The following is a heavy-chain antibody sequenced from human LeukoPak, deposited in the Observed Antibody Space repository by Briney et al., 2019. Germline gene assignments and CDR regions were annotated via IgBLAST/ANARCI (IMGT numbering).Heavy chain of an antibody. CDR3: ARLDYDYVWGSYRYPYYFDY. D-gene: IGHD3-16*02. V-gene: IGHV5-51*01. CDR2: IYPGDSDT. J-gene: IGHJ4*02. Sequence: GESLKISCKGSGYSFTSYWIGWVRQMPGKGLEWMGIIYPGDSDTIYSPSFQGQVTISADKSISTAYLQWSSLKASDTAMYYCARLDYDYVWGSYRYPYYFDYWGQGTLVTVSS. CDR1: GYSFTSYW.